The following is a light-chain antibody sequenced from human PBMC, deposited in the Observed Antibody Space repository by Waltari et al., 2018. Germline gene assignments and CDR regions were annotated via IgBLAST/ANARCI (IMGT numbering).Light chain of an antibody. Sequence: QSALAQPASVSGAPGQSITISCTGTSSHFGAYNFDSWYQHHPGKAPKLILYDVSRWPSGVSNRFSGSKSGNTASLTISGLQAEDEADYYCSSYTTISTTVFGGGTKVTVL. J-gene: IGLJ2*01. V-gene: IGLV2-14*02. CDR2: DVS. CDR1: SSHFGAYNF. CDR3: SSYTTISTTV.